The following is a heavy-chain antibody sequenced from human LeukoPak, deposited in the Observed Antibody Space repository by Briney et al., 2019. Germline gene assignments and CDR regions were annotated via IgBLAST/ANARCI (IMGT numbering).Heavy chain of an antibody. V-gene: IGHV4-38-2*02. J-gene: IGHJ4*02. CDR3: AREAFSGGYYDDY. D-gene: IGHD3-22*01. Sequence: SETLSLTCTVSGYSISSGYYWGWIRQPPGKGLEWIGSIYHSGSTYFNPSLKSRVIISVDTSKNQFSLKLSSVTAADTAVYYCAREAFSGGYYDDYWGQGTLVTVSS. CDR1: GYSISSGYY. CDR2: IYHSGST.